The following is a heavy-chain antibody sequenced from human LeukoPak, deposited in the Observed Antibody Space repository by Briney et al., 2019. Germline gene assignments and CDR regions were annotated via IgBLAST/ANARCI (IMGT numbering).Heavy chain of an antibody. CDR3: ASGYSYGYVWY. CDR2: IYYSGST. CDR1: GGSISSSSYY. V-gene: IGHV4-39*01. Sequence: SETLSLTCTVSGGSISSSSYYWGWIRQPPGKGLERIGSIYYSGSTYYNPSLKSRVTISVDTSRNQFSLKLSSVTAADTAVYYCASGYSYGYVWYWGQGSLVTVSS. J-gene: IGHJ4*02. D-gene: IGHD5-18*01.